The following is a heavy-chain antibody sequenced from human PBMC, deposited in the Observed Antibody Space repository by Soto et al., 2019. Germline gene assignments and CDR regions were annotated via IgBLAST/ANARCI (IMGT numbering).Heavy chain of an antibody. D-gene: IGHD1-1*01. V-gene: IGHV3-23*01. J-gene: IGHJ6*02. Sequence: XESLSLSCAASGFTFSSYSMSWVRQAPGKGLEWVSAISGSDGSTYYADSVKGRFTISRDNSKNTLYLQMNSLRAEDTAVYYCAKDHNTTGTLYYGMDVWGQGTTVTVSS. CDR3: AKDHNTTGTLYYGMDV. CDR1: GFTFSSYS. CDR2: ISGSDGST.